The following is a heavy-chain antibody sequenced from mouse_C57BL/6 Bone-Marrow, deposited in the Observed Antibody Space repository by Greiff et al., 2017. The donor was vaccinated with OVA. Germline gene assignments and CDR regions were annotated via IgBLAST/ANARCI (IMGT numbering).Heavy chain of an antibody. V-gene: IGHV3-8*01. CDR1: GYSITSDY. CDR3: AGGGLPPYAMDY. J-gene: IGHJ4*01. CDR2: ISYSGST. Sequence: EVKLVESGPGLAKPSQTLSLTCSVTGYSITSDYWKGIRKFPGNKLEYMGYISYSGSTYYNPSLKSRLSITRDTSTNQYYLQLNSVTTEDTATDYCAGGGLPPYAMDYWGQGTSVTVSS. D-gene: IGHD2-2*01.